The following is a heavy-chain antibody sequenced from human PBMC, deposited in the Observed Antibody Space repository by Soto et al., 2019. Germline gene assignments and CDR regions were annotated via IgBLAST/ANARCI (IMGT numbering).Heavy chain of an antibody. D-gene: IGHD3-22*01. CDR1: GFTFSSYG. V-gene: IGHV3-30*18. J-gene: IGHJ3*02. CDR2: ISYDGSNK. Sequence: GGSLRLSCAASGFTFSSYGMHWVRQAPGKGLEWVAVISYDGSNKYYADSVKGRFTISRDNSKNTLYLQMNSLRAEDTAVYYCAKDPVSRTPRPDAFDIWGQGTMVTVSS. CDR3: AKDPVSRTPRPDAFDI.